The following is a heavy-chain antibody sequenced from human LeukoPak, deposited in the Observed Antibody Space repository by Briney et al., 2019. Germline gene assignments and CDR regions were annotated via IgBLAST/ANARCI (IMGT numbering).Heavy chain of an antibody. Sequence: GGSLRLSCAASGFTFSSYAMSWVHQAPGKGLEWVSAINGSGGSTYYADSVKGRFTISRDNSKNTLYLQMNSLRAEDTAVYYCAKGDSGSYYKDPYYFDYWGQGTLVTVSS. CDR2: INGSGGST. D-gene: IGHD1-26*01. V-gene: IGHV3-23*01. CDR1: GFTFSSYA. CDR3: AKGDSGSYYKDPYYFDY. J-gene: IGHJ4*02.